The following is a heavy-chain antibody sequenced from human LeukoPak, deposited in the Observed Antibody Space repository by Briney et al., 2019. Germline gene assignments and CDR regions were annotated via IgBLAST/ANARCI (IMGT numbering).Heavy chain of an antibody. CDR3: ARTYSWSLSRFDY. CDR1: GITFSSYT. D-gene: IGHD3-16*02. J-gene: IGHJ4*02. V-gene: IGHV3-21*01. Sequence: PGGSLRLSCAASGITFSSYTMNWVRQAPGKGLEWVSFISTSSSYTYYADSVKGRFTISRDNARNSLYLQMNSLRAEDTAVYYCARTYSWSLSRFDYWGQGTLVTVSS. CDR2: ISTSSSYT.